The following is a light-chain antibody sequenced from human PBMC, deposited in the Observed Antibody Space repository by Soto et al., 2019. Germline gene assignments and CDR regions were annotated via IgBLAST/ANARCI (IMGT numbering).Light chain of an antibody. CDR1: QTVSKY. CDR2: DTS. CDR3: QQYGNSGVT. Sequence: PGERATLSCRASQTVSKYLAWYQQKPGQAPRLLIYDTSNRATGIPDRFSGSGSGTDFTLTISRLEPEDFAVYYCQQYGNSGVTFGPGTKVDIK. V-gene: IGKV3-20*01. J-gene: IGKJ3*01.